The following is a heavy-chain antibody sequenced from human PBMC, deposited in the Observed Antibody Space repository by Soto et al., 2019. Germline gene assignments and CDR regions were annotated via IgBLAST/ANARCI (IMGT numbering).Heavy chain of an antibody. J-gene: IGHJ6*02. CDR2: IIPIFGTA. D-gene: IGHD4-17*01. Sequence: SVKVSCKASGGTFSSYAISWVRQAPGQGLEWMGGIIPIFGTANYAQKFQGRVTITADESTSTAYMELSSLRSEDTAVYYCARDDPSPYGDYRDDYYYGMDVWGQGTTVTVAS. CDR3: ARDDPSPYGDYRDDYYYGMDV. V-gene: IGHV1-69*13. CDR1: GGTFSSYA.